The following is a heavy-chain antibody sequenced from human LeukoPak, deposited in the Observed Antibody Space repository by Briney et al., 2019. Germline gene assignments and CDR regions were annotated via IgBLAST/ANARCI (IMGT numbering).Heavy chain of an antibody. CDR1: GFTFSSYG. V-gene: IGHV3-33*01. J-gene: IGHJ5*02. CDR2: IWYDGINK. CDR3: ARVPGNYDFWSGYLRWFDP. D-gene: IGHD3-3*01. Sequence: PGGSLRLSCAASGFTFSSYGMHWVRQAPGKGLEWVAVIWYDGINKFHADSVKGRFTISRDNSKNTLYLQMNSLRAEDTAVYYCARVPGNYDFWSGYLRWFDPWGQGTLVTVSS.